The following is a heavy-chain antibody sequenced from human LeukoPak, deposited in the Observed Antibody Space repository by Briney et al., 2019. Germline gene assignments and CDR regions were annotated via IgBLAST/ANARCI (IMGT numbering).Heavy chain of an antibody. Sequence: SETLSLTCTVSGGSISSYYWSWIRQPPGKGLEWIGHIYYSGSTNYNSSLKSRVTISVDTSKNQFSLKLTSVTAADTAVYYCARASPDDYGDYESYWGQGTLVTVSS. V-gene: IGHV4-59*12. D-gene: IGHD4-17*01. CDR2: IYYSGST. CDR3: ARASPDDYGDYESY. CDR1: GGSISSYY. J-gene: IGHJ4*02.